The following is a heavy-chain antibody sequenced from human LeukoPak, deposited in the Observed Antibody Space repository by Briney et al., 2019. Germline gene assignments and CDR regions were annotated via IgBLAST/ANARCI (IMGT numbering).Heavy chain of an antibody. D-gene: IGHD2-2*01. CDR1: GGSISSGSYS. CDR2: IYTSGST. V-gene: IGHV4-61*02. J-gene: IGHJ5*02. Sequence: PSETLSLTCTVSGGSISSGSYSRSWIRQPAGKGLEWIGRIYTSGSTNYNPSLKSRVTMSVDTSKNQFSLKLSSVTAADTAVYYCARDIPLLGYCSSTSCLSVEWFDPWGQGTLVTVSS. CDR3: ARDIPLLGYCSSTSCLSVEWFDP.